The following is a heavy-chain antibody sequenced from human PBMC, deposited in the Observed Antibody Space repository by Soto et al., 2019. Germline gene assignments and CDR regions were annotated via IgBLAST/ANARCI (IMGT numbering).Heavy chain of an antibody. V-gene: IGHV4-4*02. CDR2: IYHTGST. CDR1: SGSINSSNW. J-gene: IGHJ4*02. CDR3: GRQGQYFDY. Sequence: SETLSLTCAVSSGSINSSNWWTWVRQPPGKGLEWIGEIYHTGSTNYNPSLKSRVTISIDKSNNQFSLKLSSVTAADTAVYYCGRQGQYFDYWGQGTLVTVSS.